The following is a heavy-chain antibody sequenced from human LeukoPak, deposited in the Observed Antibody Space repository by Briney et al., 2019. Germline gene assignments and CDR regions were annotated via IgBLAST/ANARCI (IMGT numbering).Heavy chain of an antibody. CDR3: TTGYSSGWYNEGNY. Sequence: GGSLRLSCVASGFTFSRYWMSWVRQAPGKGLEWVAKIKQDGSGEYYLDSVKGRFTISRDNAKNPLYLQMNSLRADDTAVYFCTTGYSSGWYNEGNYWGQRTLVTVSS. J-gene: IGHJ4*02. CDR2: IKQDGSGE. V-gene: IGHV3-7*01. CDR1: GFTFSRYW. D-gene: IGHD6-19*01.